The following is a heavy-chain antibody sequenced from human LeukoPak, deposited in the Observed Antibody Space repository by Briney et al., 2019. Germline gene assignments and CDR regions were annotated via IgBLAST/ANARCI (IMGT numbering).Heavy chain of an antibody. D-gene: IGHD6-13*01. J-gene: IGHJ4*02. CDR3: ARGGGYYSSSWYYDY. Sequence: GGSLRLSCAASGFTFSSYGMHWVRQAPGKGLEWVAVISYDGSNEYYADSVEGRFTISRDNSKNTLYLQMNSLRAEDTAVYYCARGGGYYSSSWYYDYWGQGTLVTVSS. CDR1: GFTFSSYG. CDR2: ISYDGSNE. V-gene: IGHV3-30*03.